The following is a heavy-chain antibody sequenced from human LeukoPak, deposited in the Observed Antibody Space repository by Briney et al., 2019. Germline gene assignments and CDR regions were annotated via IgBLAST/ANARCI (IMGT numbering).Heavy chain of an antibody. CDR3: AAKMAAGFFDY. J-gene: IGHJ4*02. V-gene: IGHV3-23*01. CDR1: GFTFSSYG. Sequence: GGSLRLSCAASGFTFSSYGMSWVRQAPGKGLEGVSTTSGSGGSTYYADSVKGRFTISRDNSKNTLYLRMNSLRAEDTAVYYCAAKMAAGFFDYWGQGTLVTVSS. D-gene: IGHD2-8*01. CDR2: TSGSGGST.